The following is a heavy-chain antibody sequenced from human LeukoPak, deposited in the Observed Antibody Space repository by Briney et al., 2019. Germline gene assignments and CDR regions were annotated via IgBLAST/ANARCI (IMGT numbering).Heavy chain of an antibody. J-gene: IGHJ4*02. CDR3: VKGNQILGRPAFDY. Sequence: QSGGSLRLSSAASGFTFSNYAMNWVRQSPGKGLEWVSSISGSGDSSFYTDSVKGRFTISRDNSKNTLYLQMNSLRAEDTAMYYCVKGNQILGRPAFDYCGQGTLVTVSS. D-gene: IGHD6-6*01. V-gene: IGHV3-23*01. CDR1: GFTFSNYA. CDR2: ISGSGDSS.